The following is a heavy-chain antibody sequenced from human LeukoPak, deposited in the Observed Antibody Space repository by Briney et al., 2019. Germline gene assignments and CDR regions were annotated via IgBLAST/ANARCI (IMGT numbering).Heavy chain of an antibody. D-gene: IGHD2-2*01. CDR2: IYPGDSDT. CDR1: GYSFTSYW. V-gene: IGHV5-51*01. CDR3: ASRSDIVVVPAAHVGGWFDP. J-gene: IGHJ5*02. Sequence: GESLKISCKGSGYSFTSYWIGWVRQMPGKGLEWMGIIYPGDSDTRYSPSFQGQVTISADKSISTAYLQWSSLKASDTAMYYCASRSDIVVVPAAHVGGWFDPWGQGTLVTVSS.